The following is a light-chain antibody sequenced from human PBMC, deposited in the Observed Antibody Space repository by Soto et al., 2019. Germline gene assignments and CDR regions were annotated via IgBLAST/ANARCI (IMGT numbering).Light chain of an antibody. CDR2: EVS. J-gene: IGLJ3*02. CDR3: SSYTKDAWV. CDR1: SSDVGGYRY. Sequence: SVLTQPASLSGSPGQSITISCIGTSSDVGGYRYVSWYQHHPDTAPKVIIYEVSSRPSGVSSRFSGSKSGNTAFLTISGLQPEDEADYYCSSYTKDAWVFGGGTKLTVL. V-gene: IGLV2-14*01.